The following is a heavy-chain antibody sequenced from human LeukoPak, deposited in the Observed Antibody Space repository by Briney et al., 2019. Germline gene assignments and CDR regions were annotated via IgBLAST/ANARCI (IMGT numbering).Heavy chain of an antibody. CDR3: STDWSSSSH. J-gene: IGHJ4*02. D-gene: IGHD6-13*01. Sequence: GGSLRLSCAASGFTLTNAWMSWVRQAPGKGLEWVGRIKGTNDGGTADYAAPVKGRFIISRDDSKNTLYLQMNSLKTEDTAVYYCSTDWSSSSHWGQGTLVTVSS. CDR2: IKGTNDGGTA. CDR1: GFTLTNAW. V-gene: IGHV3-15*01.